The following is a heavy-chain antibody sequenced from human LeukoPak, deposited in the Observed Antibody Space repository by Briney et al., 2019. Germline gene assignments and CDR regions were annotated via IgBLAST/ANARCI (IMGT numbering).Heavy chain of an antibody. J-gene: IGHJ3*02. Sequence: SETLSLTCTVSGGSISSGSYYWRWIRQPAGKGLEWIGRIYTSGSTNYNPSLKSRVTISVNTSKNQFSLKLSSVTAADTAVYYCAVGFDRSVYGAFDIWGQGTMVAVSS. V-gene: IGHV4-61*02. CDR1: GGSISSGSYY. CDR3: AVGFDRSVYGAFDI. CDR2: IYTSGST. D-gene: IGHD2/OR15-2a*01.